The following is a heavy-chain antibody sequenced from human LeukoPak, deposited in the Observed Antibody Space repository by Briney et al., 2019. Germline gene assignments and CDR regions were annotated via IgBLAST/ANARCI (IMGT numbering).Heavy chain of an antibody. CDR3: ATQPRDYYDSSGYYYPADY. D-gene: IGHD3-22*01. J-gene: IGHJ4*02. Sequence: ASVKVSCKVSGYTLTGLSMHWVRQAPGKGLEWMGGFDPEDGETIYAQKFQGRVTMTEDTSTDTAYMELSSLRSEDTAVYYCATQPRDYYDSSGYYYPADYWGQGTLVTVSS. CDR1: GYTLTGLS. CDR2: FDPEDGET. V-gene: IGHV1-24*01.